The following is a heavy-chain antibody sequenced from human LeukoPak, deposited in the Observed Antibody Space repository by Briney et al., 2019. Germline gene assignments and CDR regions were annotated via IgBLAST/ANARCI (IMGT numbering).Heavy chain of an antibody. J-gene: IGHJ4*02. CDR3: ATLRWVRGAVRFDY. Sequence: SETLSLTCAVYGGSFSGYYWSWIRQPPGKGLEWIGEINHSGSTNYNPSLKSRVTISVDTSKNQFSLKLSSVTAADTAVYYCATLRWVRGAVRFDYWGQGTLVTVSS. CDR2: INHSGST. D-gene: IGHD3-10*01. CDR1: GGSFSGYY. V-gene: IGHV4-34*01.